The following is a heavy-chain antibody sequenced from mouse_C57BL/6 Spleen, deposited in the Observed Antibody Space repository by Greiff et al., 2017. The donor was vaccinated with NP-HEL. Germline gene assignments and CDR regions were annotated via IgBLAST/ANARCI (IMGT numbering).Heavy chain of an antibody. V-gene: IGHV1-69*01. D-gene: IGHD2-5*01. Sequence: VQLQQPGAELVMPGASVKLSCKASGYTFTSYWMHWVKQRPGQGLEWIGEIDPSDSYTNYNQKFKGKSTLTVDKSSSTAYMQLSSLTSEDSAVYYCARIYSNFYAMDYWGQGTSVTVSS. CDR2: IDPSDSYT. CDR3: ARIYSNFYAMDY. J-gene: IGHJ4*01. CDR1: GYTFTSYW.